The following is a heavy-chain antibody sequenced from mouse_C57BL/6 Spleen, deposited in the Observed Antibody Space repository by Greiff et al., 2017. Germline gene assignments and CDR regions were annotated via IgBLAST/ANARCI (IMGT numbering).Heavy chain of an antibody. CDR3: TIWYYGSSYGFAY. J-gene: IGHJ3*01. D-gene: IGHD1-1*01. V-gene: IGHV14-4*01. Sequence: DVKLQESGAELVRPGASVKLSCTASGFNIKDDYMHWVKQRPEQGLEWIGWIDPENGDTEYASKFQGKATITADTSSNTAYLQLSSLTSEDTAVYYCTIWYYGSSYGFAYWGQGTLVTVSA. CDR2: IDPENGDT. CDR1: GFNIKDDY.